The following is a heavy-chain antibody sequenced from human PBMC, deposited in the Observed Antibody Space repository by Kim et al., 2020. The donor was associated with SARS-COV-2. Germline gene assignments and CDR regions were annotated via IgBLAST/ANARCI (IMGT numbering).Heavy chain of an antibody. D-gene: IGHD2-15*01. Sequence: ASVKVSCKGSGYSFTTYGITWVRQAPGQGLEWMGWISTKNENTNYALKFQGRVTMTTDTSTSTSYMELRSLRSDDTALYYCATHGYCSNGNCPTHYYYGMDVWGQGTTVTVSS. CDR1: GYSFTTYG. J-gene: IGHJ6*02. V-gene: IGHV1-18*01. CDR2: ISTKNENT. CDR3: ATHGYCSNGNCPTHYYYGMDV.